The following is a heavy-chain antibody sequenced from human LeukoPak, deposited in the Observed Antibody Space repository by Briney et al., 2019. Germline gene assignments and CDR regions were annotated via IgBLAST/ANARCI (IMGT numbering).Heavy chain of an antibody. CDR1: GFSFSTYS. V-gene: IGHV3-21*01. CDR3: ARVPSDY. CDR2: ISSSSSYI. Sequence: PGGSLRLSCAASGFSFSTYSMNWVRQAPGKGLEWVSSISSSSSYIYYADSVKGRFTISRDNAKNSVYLEMNSLRVEDTAVYYCARVPSDYRGQGTLVTVSS. J-gene: IGHJ4*02.